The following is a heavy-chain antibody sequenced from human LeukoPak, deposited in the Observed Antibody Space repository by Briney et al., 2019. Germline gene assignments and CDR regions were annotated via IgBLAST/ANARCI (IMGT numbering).Heavy chain of an antibody. CDR2: IYYSGST. CDR3: AGCSSTRCYNWFDP. Sequence: SETLSLTCTVSGGSISSYYWSWIRQPPGKGLEWIGYIYYSGSTNYNPSLKSRVTISVDTSKNQFSLKLSFVTAADTAVYYCAGCSSTRCYNWFDPWGQGTLVTVSS. D-gene: IGHD2-2*01. J-gene: IGHJ5*02. V-gene: IGHV4-59*01. CDR1: GGSISSYY.